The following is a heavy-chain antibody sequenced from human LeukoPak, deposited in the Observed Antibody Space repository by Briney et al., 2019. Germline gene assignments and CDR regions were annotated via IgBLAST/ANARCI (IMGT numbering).Heavy chain of an antibody. J-gene: IGHJ6*03. D-gene: IGHD1-20*01. CDR3: ARQGVTGTLGVDYYYYMDV. CDR2: IYYTGST. CDR1: GGSMFSSSYY. V-gene: IGHV4-39*07. Sequence: SETLSLTCTVSGGSMFSSSYYWGWIRQPPGKGLEWIGTIYYTGSTYYNPSLKSRVTISVDTSKNQFSLRLSSVTAADTAVYYCARQGVTGTLGVDYYYYMDVWGKGTTVTVSS.